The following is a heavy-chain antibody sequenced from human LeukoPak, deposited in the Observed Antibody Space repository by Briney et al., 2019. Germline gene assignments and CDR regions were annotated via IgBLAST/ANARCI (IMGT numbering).Heavy chain of an antibody. Sequence: SETLSLTCTVSGDSVSSDYWSWIRQPPGKGLEWIAYIRYSGSTNYNPSLKSRVTISIDSSKNQFSLNLRSVAAADTAVYYCARLRGSGSNYPGVLDDWGQGTLVTVSS. CDR3: ARLRGSGSNYPGVLDD. D-gene: IGHD3-10*01. J-gene: IGHJ4*02. CDR1: GDSVSSDY. V-gene: IGHV4-59*08. CDR2: IRYSGST.